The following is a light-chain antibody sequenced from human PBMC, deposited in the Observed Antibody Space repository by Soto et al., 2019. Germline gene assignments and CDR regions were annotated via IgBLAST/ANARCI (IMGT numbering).Light chain of an antibody. Sequence: QSALTQPASVSGSPGQSITISCTGTSSDVGGYNYVSWYQQHPGKAPKLMIYDVSNRPSGVSTRCSGSKSGNTASLTISGLQAEDEADYYCSSYTSSNTILFGGGTKLTVL. CDR3: SSYTSSNTIL. V-gene: IGLV2-14*01. J-gene: IGLJ2*01. CDR1: SSDVGGYNY. CDR2: DVS.